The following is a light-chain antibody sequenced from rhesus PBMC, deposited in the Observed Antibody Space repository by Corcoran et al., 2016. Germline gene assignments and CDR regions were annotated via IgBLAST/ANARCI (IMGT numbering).Light chain of an antibody. Sequence: AALTQPRSVSASPGQSDTISCTGTSNDIGANKYVSWYRQHPGTAPKVVIYEVNKRAFGVSARFSGAKSGNTASLTISGLQAEDEADYDCSSFAANNSFVFGSGTKLTVL. CDR3: SSFAANNSFV. CDR1: SNDIGANKY. V-gene: IGLV2-32*02. CDR2: EVN. J-gene: IGLJ6*01.